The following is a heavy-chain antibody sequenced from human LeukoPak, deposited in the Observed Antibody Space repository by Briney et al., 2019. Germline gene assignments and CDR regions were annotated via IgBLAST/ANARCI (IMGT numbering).Heavy chain of an antibody. V-gene: IGHV1-69*01. CDR1: GGTFSSYA. J-gene: IGHJ4*02. CDR2: IIPIFGTA. D-gene: IGHD3-22*01. CDR3: ARDRASENYYDSSGYLDY. Sequence: ASVNVSCKASGGTFSSYAISCVRRAPGQGLVCMGGIIPIFGTANYAQKFQGRVTITADESTSTAYMEMSSLRSEDTAVYYCARDRASENYYDSSGYLDYWGQGTLVTVSS.